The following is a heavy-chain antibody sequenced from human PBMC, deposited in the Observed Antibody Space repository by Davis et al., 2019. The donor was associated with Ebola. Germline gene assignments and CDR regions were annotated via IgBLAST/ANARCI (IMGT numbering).Heavy chain of an antibody. CDR3: ARQEYYDSSGHYRHQDAFDI. CDR1: GGSVSNYY. D-gene: IGHD3-22*01. Sequence: MPSETLSLTCTVSGGSVSNYYWSWIRQPPGKGLEWIGYIYYRGSTNYNPSLKSRVTILVDTSKNQFSLKLSSVTAADTAVYYCARQEYYDSSGHYRHQDAFDIWGQGTMVTVSS. J-gene: IGHJ3*02. V-gene: IGHV4-59*08. CDR2: IYYRGST.